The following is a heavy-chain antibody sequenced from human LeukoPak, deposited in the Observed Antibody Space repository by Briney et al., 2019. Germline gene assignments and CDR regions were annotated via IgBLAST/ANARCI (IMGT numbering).Heavy chain of an antibody. D-gene: IGHD2-15*01. V-gene: IGHV3-7*01. CDR3: ARDLAWDCSGGSCYYRDY. CDR1: GFTFSGYW. CDR2: IKQDGSEK. Sequence: GGSLRLSCAASGFTFSGYWMSWVRQAPGEGLEWVANIKQDGSEKYYVDSVKGRFTISRDNAKNSLYLQMNSLRAEDTAVYYCARDLAWDCSGGSCYYRDYWGQGTLVTVSS. J-gene: IGHJ4*02.